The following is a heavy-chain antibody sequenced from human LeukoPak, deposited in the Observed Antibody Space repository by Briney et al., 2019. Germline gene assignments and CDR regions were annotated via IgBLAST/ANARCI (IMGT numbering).Heavy chain of an antibody. Sequence: SETLSLTCTVSGDSISTYYWSWIRQPPGKGLEWIGYIYYRVTSDYNPSLKSRVTMSVDMSTRQISLKLSSVTAADTAVYYCARQSGGNLPFDYWGQGTLVTVSS. CDR2: IYYRVTS. CDR3: ARQSGGNLPFDY. CDR1: GDSISTYY. J-gene: IGHJ4*02. V-gene: IGHV4-59*08. D-gene: IGHD4-23*01.